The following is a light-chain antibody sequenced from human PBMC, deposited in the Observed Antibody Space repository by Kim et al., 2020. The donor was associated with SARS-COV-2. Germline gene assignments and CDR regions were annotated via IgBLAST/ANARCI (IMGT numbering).Light chain of an antibody. Sequence: SASVGDRVAITCRASQSITNYLNWYQQKPAKAPTLLIYAASNLQSGVPSGFSGSGFGTDFTLTISSLQPEDFATYYCQQSYTTPYTLGQGTKLEI. CDR2: AAS. CDR1: QSITNY. CDR3: QQSYTTPYT. V-gene: IGKV1-39*01. J-gene: IGKJ2*01.